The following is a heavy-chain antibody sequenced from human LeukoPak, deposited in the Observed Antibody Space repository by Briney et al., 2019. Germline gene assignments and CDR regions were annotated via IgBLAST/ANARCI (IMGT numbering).Heavy chain of an antibody. CDR2: ISWDGGST. Sequence: PGGSLRLSCAASGFTFDDYAMHWVRQAPGKGLEWVSLISWDGGSTYYADSVKGRFTISRDNSKNTLYLQMNSLRAEDTSVYYCAKDLGDSGPTPDSDYWGQGTLVTVSS. D-gene: IGHD1-26*01. J-gene: IGHJ4*02. CDR1: GFTFDDYA. V-gene: IGHV3-43D*03. CDR3: AKDLGDSGPTPDSDY.